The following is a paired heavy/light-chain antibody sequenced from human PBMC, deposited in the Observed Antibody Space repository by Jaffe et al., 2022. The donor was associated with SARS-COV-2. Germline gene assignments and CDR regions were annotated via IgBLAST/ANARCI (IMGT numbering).Light chain of an antibody. CDR2: KAS. V-gene: IGKV1-5*03. Sequence: DIQMTQSPSTLSASVGDRVTITCRASESISSWLAWYQQKPGKAPKLLIFKASSLESGVPSRFSGSGSGTEFTLTISSLQPDDFATYYCQQYKSYWTFGQGTKVEIK. CDR1: ESISSW. J-gene: IGKJ1*01. CDR3: QQYKSYWT.
Heavy chain of an antibody. CDR1: GFTFSNHG. V-gene: IGHV3-30*18. J-gene: IGHJ4*02. Sequence: QVQLVESGGSVVQPGRSLRLSCAASGFTFSNHGMHWVRQAPGKGLQWVAVISYDGSTKYYADSVKGRFTISRDNSKNTLYLQMNSLRIEDTAVYYCAKEMAVADDAGGWDYWGQGTLVTVSS. CDR3: AKEMAVADDAGGWDY. CDR2: ISYDGSTK. D-gene: IGHD6-19*01.